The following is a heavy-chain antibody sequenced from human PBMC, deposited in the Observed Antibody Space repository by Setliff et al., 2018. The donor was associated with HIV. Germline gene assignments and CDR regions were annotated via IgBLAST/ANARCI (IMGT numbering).Heavy chain of an antibody. Sequence: PGESLTPPCKDPGYKFTNYWLGWVRQMRGKGLGWIGAIHPSDSDTRYSPSFKGQVAISADRSINTAYLKWGSLRDSDTAMYYGAKGGGLNCRYHDWFVKIWGQGTLVTVSS. CDR1: GYKFTNYW. V-gene: IGHV5-51*01. CDR3: AKGGGLNCRYHDWFVKI. CDR2: IHPSDSDT. D-gene: IGHD3-9*01. J-gene: IGHJ4*03.